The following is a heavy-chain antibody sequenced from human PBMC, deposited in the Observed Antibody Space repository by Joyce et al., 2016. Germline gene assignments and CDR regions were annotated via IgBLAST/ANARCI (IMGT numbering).Heavy chain of an antibody. CDR2: IVPGDSDT. CDR1: GCKFISHW. D-gene: IGHD3-16*01. J-gene: IGHJ5*02. CDR3: ARRGAILGWFDP. V-gene: IGHV5-51*01. Sequence: EVQLVQSGAEVKKAGESLKISCKGSGCKFISHWIAWVRQRPGKGLECMGTIVPGDSDTKYSPSFEGHVTISADRYIDTVYLQWNNLQTSDTAIYYCARRGAILGWFDPWGQGTRVTVSS.